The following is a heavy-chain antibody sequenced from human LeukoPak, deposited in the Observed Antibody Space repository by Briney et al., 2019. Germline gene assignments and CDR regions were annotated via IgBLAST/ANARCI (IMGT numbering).Heavy chain of an antibody. CDR3: ARGALGSGYDYDY. CDR1: GYSIGSGYF. V-gene: IGHV4-38-2*01. J-gene: IGHJ4*02. Sequence: SETLSLTCAVSGYSIGSGYFWGWIRQPPAKGLEWIGSIYHSGTTFYNPSLKGRVTISIDTSKNQLALRLSSVTAVDTAVYYCARGALGSGYDYDYWGQGILVTVSS. CDR2: IYHSGTT. D-gene: IGHD5-12*01.